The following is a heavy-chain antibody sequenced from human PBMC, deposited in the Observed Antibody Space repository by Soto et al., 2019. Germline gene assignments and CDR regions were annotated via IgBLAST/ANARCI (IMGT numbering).Heavy chain of an antibody. J-gene: IGHJ4*02. CDR1: GFTFNNFG. D-gene: IGHD1-26*01. CDR3: AREADLGTTTQFED. V-gene: IGHV3-33*01. Sequence: QVQLVESGGGVVQPGASLRLSCTASGFTFNNFGMHWVRQAPGKGLEWVAVIWSDGTQKYYRNSVKGRFTISRDNSKNTLYLEMSGLRAEDTAMYFCAREADLGTTTQFEDWGQGTVVTVSS. CDR2: IWSDGTQK.